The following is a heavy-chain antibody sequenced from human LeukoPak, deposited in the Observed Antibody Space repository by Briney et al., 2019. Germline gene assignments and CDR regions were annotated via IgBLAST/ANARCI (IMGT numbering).Heavy chain of an antibody. J-gene: IGHJ6*02. CDR3: ARAQPYYYYYGMDV. V-gene: IGHV1-2*02. Sequence: ASVKVSCKASGYTFTGYYMHWVRQAPGQGLEWMGWINPNSGGTNYAQKFQGRVTMTRDTSISTAYMELSRLRSDDTAVYYCARAQPYYYYYGMDVWGQGTMVTVSS. CDR1: GYTFTGYY. CDR2: INPNSGGT.